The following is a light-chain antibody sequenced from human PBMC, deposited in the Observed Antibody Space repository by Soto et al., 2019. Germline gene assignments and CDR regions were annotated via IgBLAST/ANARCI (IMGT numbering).Light chain of an antibody. CDR3: QQSYSTLGT. CDR2: DAS. Sequence: DIQMTQSPSTLSASVGDRVTITCRASQSISSWLAWYQQKPGKAPKLLIYDASSLESGVPSRFSGSGSGTDFTLTISSLQPEDFATYYCQQSYSTLGTFGQGTRLEIK. CDR1: QSISSW. J-gene: IGKJ5*01. V-gene: IGKV1-5*01.